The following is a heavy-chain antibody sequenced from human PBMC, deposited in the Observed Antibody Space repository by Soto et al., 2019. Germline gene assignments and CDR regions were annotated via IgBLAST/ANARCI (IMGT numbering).Heavy chain of an antibody. CDR2: MSPNSDDT. V-gene: IGHV1-8*01. CDR3: ARMSGSLGAFDI. Sequence: ASVKVSCKASGYTFTSYDINWVRQATGQGLEWMGWMSPNSDDTGYAQKFQGRVSLTRNTSISTAYMELSSLRSEDTAVYYCARMSGSLGAFDIWGQGTMVAVSS. D-gene: IGHD2-15*01. J-gene: IGHJ3*02. CDR1: GYTFTSYD.